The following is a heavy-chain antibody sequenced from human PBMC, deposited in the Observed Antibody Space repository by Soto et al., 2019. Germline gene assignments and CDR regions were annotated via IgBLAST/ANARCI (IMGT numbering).Heavy chain of an antibody. Sequence: XSVKVSCKASGGTFSSYAISWVRQAPGQGLEWMGGIIPIFGTANYAQKFQGRVTITADESTSTAYMELSSLRSEDTAVYYCARCRDGYNWRFDPWGQGTLVTASS. CDR1: GGTFSSYA. J-gene: IGHJ5*02. CDR2: IIPIFGTA. CDR3: ARCRDGYNWRFDP. V-gene: IGHV1-69*13. D-gene: IGHD5-12*01.